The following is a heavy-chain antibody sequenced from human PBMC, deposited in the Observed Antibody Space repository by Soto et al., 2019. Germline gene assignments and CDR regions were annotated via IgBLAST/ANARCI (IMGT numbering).Heavy chain of an antibody. CDR3: ARGPDDSDVPRWDY. Sequence: QVQLMRSGAEVRKPGASVRLSCETSGYNFNQYYIHWVRQAPGQGLEWMGIINPRGGTTEYAHKFRGRVTVTGDTSTSTAYMELRSLRSEDTAIYFCARGPDDSDVPRWDYWGQGTLVTVSS. D-gene: IGHD4-17*01. CDR2: INPRGGTT. CDR1: GYNFNQYY. J-gene: IGHJ4*02. V-gene: IGHV1-46*02.